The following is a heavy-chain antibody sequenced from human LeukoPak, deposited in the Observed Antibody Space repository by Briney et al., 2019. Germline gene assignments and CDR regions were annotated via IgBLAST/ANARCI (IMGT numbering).Heavy chain of an antibody. D-gene: IGHD5-18*01. Sequence: GRSLRLSCAASGFTFDDYAMHWVRQAPGKGLEWVSGISWNSGSIGYADSVKGRFTISRDNAKNSLYLQMNSLRAEDTALYYCAKGAGYSYGHTLFDYWGQGTLVTVSS. CDR3: AKGAGYSYGHTLFDY. CDR1: GFTFDDYA. J-gene: IGHJ4*02. V-gene: IGHV3-9*01. CDR2: ISWNSGSI.